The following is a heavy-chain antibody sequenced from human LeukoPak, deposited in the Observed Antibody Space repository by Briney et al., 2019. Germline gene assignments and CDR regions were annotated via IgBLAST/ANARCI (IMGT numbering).Heavy chain of an antibody. Sequence: PGGSLRLSCAASGFTFSSYEMNWVRQAPGKGLEWVSYISASGSSIYYADSVKGRFTISRDNAKNSLYLQMNSLRADDTAVYYCARDRGTTMVRSFDIWGQGTMVTVSS. V-gene: IGHV3-48*03. CDR2: ISASGSSI. CDR1: GFTFSSYE. J-gene: IGHJ3*02. CDR3: ARDRGTTMVRSFDI. D-gene: IGHD4/OR15-4a*01.